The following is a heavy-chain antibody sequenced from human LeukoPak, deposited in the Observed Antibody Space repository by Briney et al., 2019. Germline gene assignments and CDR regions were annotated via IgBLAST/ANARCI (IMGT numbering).Heavy chain of an antibody. CDR3: ARGLGVVRYYYYYGMDV. CDR1: GGSFSGYY. V-gene: IGHV4-34*01. J-gene: IGHJ6*02. Sequence: PETLSLTCAVYGGSFSGYYWSWIRQPPGKGLGWIGEINHSGSTNYNPSLKSRVTISVDTSKNQFSLKLSSVTAADTAVYYCARGLGVVRYYYYYGMDVWGQGTTVTVSS. D-gene: IGHD3-22*01. CDR2: INHSGST.